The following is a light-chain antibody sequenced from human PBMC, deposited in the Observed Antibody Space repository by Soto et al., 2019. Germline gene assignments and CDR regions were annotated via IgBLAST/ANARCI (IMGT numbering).Light chain of an antibody. CDR3: SSYTSSTV. V-gene: IGLV2-14*01. CDR1: SSDVGGYNY. CDR2: DVS. Sequence: QSALTQPASVSGSPGQSITISCTGTSSDVGGYNYVSWYQQHPGKAPKLMIYDVSNRPSGVSNRFSGSKSGNTASLTISGLQAEDEDDYYCSSYTSSTVFGGGTKVTVL. J-gene: IGLJ2*01.